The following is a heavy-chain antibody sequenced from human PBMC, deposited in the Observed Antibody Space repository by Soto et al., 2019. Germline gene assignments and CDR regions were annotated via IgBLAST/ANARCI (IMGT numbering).Heavy chain of an antibody. CDR3: ARESVVWEPYGVY. J-gene: IGHJ4*02. D-gene: IGHD1-26*01. V-gene: IGHV4-31*03. CDR2: IYYSGST. CDR1: GGCISSGGDY. Sequence: SETLSLTCTVSGGCISSGGDYWSWIRQHPGKGLEWIGYIYYSGSTYYNPSLKSRVTISVDTSKNQFSLKLSSVTAADTAVYYCARESVVWEPYGVYWGQGTHVTVSS.